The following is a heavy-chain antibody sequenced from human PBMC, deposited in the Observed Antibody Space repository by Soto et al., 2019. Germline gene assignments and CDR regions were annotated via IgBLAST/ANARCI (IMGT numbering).Heavy chain of an antibody. D-gene: IGHD3-10*02. V-gene: IGHV5-51*01. J-gene: IGHJ4*02. CDR3: ARQNYYGRRYFDY. CDR2: IYPCNSDA. Sequence: RESLKISCEGSGNNFGSYWIGRMRQMPGKGLEWMGTIYPCNSDATYSPSFQGQVTISADKSIRTAYLQWSSLKASDTAIYYCARQNYYGRRYFDYWGQGTLVTVSS. CDR1: GNNFGSYW.